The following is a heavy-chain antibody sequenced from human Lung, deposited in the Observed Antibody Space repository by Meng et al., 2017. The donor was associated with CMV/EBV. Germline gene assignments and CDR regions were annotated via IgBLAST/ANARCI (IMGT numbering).Heavy chain of an antibody. J-gene: IGHJ6*02. CDR1: GGSISSGDYY. CDR3: TRGGRDYYSGEYYGMDV. Sequence: SETLSLTCTVSGGSISSGDYYWSWIRQHPGKGLEWIGYVYYSGSTYYNPSLKSRLIISVDTSKNQLSLNLSSVIAADTAVYYCTRGGRDYYSGEYYGMDVWGQGTXVTVSS. D-gene: IGHD2-21*02. V-gene: IGHV4-31*03. CDR2: VYYSGST.